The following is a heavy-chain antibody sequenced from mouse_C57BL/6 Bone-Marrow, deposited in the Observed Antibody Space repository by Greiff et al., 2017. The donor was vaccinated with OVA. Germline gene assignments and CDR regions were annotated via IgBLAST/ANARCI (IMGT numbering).Heavy chain of an antibody. CDR1: GFTFSSHA. CDR2: ISDGGSYT. CDR3: ARDGGSSYVFFGY. D-gene: IGHD1-1*01. Sequence: EVHLVESGGGLVKPGGSLKLSCAASGFTFSSHAMFWVRQTPEKMLEWVATISDGGSYTYYTDNVKGRFTISRDNAKNNLYLQMSHLKAEDTAMFYWARDGGSSYVFFGYWGQGTLVTV. J-gene: IGHJ3*01. V-gene: IGHV5-4*01.